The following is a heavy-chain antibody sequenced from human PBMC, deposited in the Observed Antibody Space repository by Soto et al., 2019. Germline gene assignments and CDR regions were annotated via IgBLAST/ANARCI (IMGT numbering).Heavy chain of an antibody. CDR2: ISGSGGST. J-gene: IGHJ4*02. CDR1: GFTFSSYA. CDR3: ARHTGGGPYSNYGVFDY. V-gene: IGHV3-23*01. D-gene: IGHD4-4*01. Sequence: GGSLRLSCAASGFTFSSYAMSWVRQAPGKGLEWVSAISGSGGSTYYADSVKGRFTISRDNSKNTLYLQMNSLRAEDTAVYYCARHTGGGPYSNYGVFDYWGQGTLVTVSS.